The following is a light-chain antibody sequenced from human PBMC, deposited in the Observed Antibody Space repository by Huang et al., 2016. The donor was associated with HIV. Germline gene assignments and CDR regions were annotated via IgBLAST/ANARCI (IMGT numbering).Light chain of an antibody. J-gene: IGKJ2*01. CDR3: QQLKSYPYT. CDR2: AAS. V-gene: IGKV1-9*01. CDR1: QDISSF. Sequence: IQLTQSPSSLSASVGDRVTITCRASQDISSFLAWYQQKQGQAPKLRIYAASTLQSGVPSRFSGSGSGPDFTLTISSLQPEDFAIYYCQQLKSYPYTFGQGTKLEIK.